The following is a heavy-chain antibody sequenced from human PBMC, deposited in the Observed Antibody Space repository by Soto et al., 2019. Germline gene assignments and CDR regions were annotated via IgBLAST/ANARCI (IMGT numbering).Heavy chain of an antibody. V-gene: IGHV4-31*03. CDR3: ARVLAGGGSGFPLHNWYFDL. J-gene: IGHJ2*01. Sequence: QVQLQESGPGLVKPSQTLSLTCTVSGGSISSGGYYWSWIRQHPGKGLEWIGYIYYSGSTYYNPSIKSRVTISVDPSKNQFSLKLSSVTAADTAVYYCARVLAGGGSGFPLHNWYFDLWGRGTLVTVSS. D-gene: IGHD3-10*01. CDR1: GGSISSGGYY. CDR2: IYYSGST.